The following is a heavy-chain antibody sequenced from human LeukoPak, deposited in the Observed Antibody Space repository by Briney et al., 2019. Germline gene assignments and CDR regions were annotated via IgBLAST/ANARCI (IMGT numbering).Heavy chain of an antibody. D-gene: IGHD4-23*01. V-gene: IGHV4-38-2*02. CDR2: FYHSVST. CDR3: ARDMRGGNSYYFDS. CDR1: GNSINRGYY. Sequence: SSETLSLTCTVSGNSINRGYYWGWIRQPPGKGLEWIGSFYHSVSTYYNPSLKSRVTISVDPSKNPFSLKLRSVTAADTAVYYCARDMRGGNSYYFDSWGQGTLVTVSS. J-gene: IGHJ4*02.